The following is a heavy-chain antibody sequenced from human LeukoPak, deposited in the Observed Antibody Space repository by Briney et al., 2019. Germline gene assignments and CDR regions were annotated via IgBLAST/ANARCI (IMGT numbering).Heavy chain of an antibody. CDR1: GGSIGSSSYY. D-gene: IGHD3-9*01. J-gene: IGHJ3*02. CDR2: IYYSGST. V-gene: IGHV4-39*01. Sequence: SETLSLTCTVSGGSIGSSSYYWGWIRQPPGKGLEWIGSIYYSGSTYYNPSLKSRVTISVDTSENQFSLKLSSVTAADTAVYYCAEGRYFDWLDDAFDIWGQGTMVTVSS. CDR3: AEGRYFDWLDDAFDI.